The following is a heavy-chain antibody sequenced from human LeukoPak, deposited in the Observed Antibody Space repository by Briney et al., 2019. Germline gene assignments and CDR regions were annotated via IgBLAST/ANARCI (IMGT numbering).Heavy chain of an antibody. CDR1: GFTVSSNY. CDR3: ARPTTVTTISADAFDI. Sequence: GGSLRLSCAASGFTVSSNYMSWVRQAPGKGLEWVSVIYSGGSTYYADSVKGRFTISRDNSKNTLYLQMNSLRAEDSSVYYCARPTTVTTISADAFDIWGQGTMVTVSS. CDR2: IYSGGST. J-gene: IGHJ3*02. V-gene: IGHV3-53*01. D-gene: IGHD4-17*01.